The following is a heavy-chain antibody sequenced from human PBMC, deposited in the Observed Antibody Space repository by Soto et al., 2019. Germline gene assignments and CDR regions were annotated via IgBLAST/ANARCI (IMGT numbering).Heavy chain of an antibody. CDR2: IIPIFSKT. D-gene: IGHD7-27*01. Sequence: QVQLGQSGAEVKEPGTSVKVSCKASGGAFTTSSFVWVRQGPGQGLEWMGGIIPIFSKTNVAQKFQARVTFTADESTRTAYMALTRLTSEETAIYYCARDVVRSTGGDSWGQGTLVTVSS. CDR3: ARDVVRSTGGDS. J-gene: IGHJ4*02. V-gene: IGHV1-69*01. CDR1: GGAFTTSS.